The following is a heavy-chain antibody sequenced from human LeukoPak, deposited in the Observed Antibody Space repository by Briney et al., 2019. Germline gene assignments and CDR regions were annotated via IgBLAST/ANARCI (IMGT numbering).Heavy chain of an antibody. D-gene: IGHD3-10*02. V-gene: IGHV3-48*03. CDR3: AELGITMIGGV. Sequence: GSLRLSCAASGFPFSSYEMNWVRQAPGKGLEWVSYISSSGSTIYYADSVKGRFTISRDNAKNSLYLQMNSLRAEDTAVYYCAELGITMIGGVWGKGTTVTISS. CDR1: GFPFSSYE. CDR2: ISSSGSTI. J-gene: IGHJ6*04.